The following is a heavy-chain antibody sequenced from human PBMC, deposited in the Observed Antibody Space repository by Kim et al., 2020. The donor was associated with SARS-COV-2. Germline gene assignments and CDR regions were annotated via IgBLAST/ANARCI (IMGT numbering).Heavy chain of an antibody. CDR3: ARNAGGKQWLVLGVRGFDS. V-gene: IGHV4-39*01. CDR2: IYYSGSA. D-gene: IGHD6-19*01. CDR1: GGSITSYSYY. Sequence: SETLSLTCTVSGGSITSYSYYWGWIRQPPGKGLEWIGSIYYSGSAYSNPSLNSRVTISVDTSKNQFSLELTSVTAADTAVYYCARNAGGKQWLVLGVRGFDSWGQGTLVTVSS. J-gene: IGHJ5*01.